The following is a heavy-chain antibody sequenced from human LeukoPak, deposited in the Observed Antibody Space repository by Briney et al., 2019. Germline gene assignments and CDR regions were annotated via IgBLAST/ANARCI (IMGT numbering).Heavy chain of an antibody. CDR3: ARGSARRTYGGNYLSY. CDR1: GYTFTSYD. Sequence: EASVKVSCKASGYTFTSYDINWVRQATGQGLEWMGWMNPNSGNTGYAQKFQGRVTMTGNTSISTAYMELCSLRSEDTAVYYCARGSARRTYGGNYLSYWGQGTLVTVSS. CDR2: MNPNSGNT. D-gene: IGHD4-23*01. J-gene: IGHJ4*02. V-gene: IGHV1-8*01.